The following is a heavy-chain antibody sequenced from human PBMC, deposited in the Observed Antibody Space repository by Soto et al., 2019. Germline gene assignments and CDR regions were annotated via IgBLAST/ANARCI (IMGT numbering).Heavy chain of an antibody. CDR1: GGSINSSSHY. V-gene: IGHV4-39*01. CDR2: IYYSGKT. CDR3: ASTGYNWNDLGFDP. D-gene: IGHD1-1*01. Sequence: PSETLSLTCTVSGGSINSSSHYWVWIRQPPGKGLEWIATIYYSGKTYYNPSLKSRATISADTSKSQFSLNLNSVTAADTAVYYCASTGYNWNDLGFDPWGQGTLVTVSS. J-gene: IGHJ5*02.